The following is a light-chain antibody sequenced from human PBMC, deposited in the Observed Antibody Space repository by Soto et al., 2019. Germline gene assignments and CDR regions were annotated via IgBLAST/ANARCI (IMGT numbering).Light chain of an antibody. J-gene: IGLJ3*02. Sequence: QSVLTQPPSVSAAPGQKVTISCSGNNFNIGNNYVSWFQQLPGAAPKLLIYHNDKRPSGIPDRFSGSKSGTSATLGITGLQTGDEADYYCGTWDSSMSAAGWVFGGGTKLTVL. V-gene: IGLV1-51*01. CDR3: GTWDSSMSAAGWV. CDR1: NFNIGNNY. CDR2: HND.